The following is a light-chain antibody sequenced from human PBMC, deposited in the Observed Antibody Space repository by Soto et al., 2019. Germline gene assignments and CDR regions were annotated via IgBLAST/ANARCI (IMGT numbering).Light chain of an antibody. CDR1: QSIAGY. V-gene: IGKV1-39*01. J-gene: IGKJ2*01. CDR3: QQSFITPYT. CDR2: AAS. Sequence: DIQMTQSPSSLSASVGDRVTITCRASQSIAGYLNWYQQKPGNAPKLLIYAASSLQSGVPSRFSGRTSGTDFTLTISSLQPEDFATYYCQQSFITPYTFGQGTKLEIK.